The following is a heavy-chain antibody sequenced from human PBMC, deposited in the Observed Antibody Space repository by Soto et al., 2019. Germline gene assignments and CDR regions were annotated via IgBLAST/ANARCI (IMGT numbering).Heavy chain of an antibody. V-gene: IGHV1-46*01. J-gene: IGHJ4*02. Sequence: ASVKVSCKASGYTFTYYQVHWVRQAPGQGLEWMGIINPNGGDTTYAQKFQGRVTMTRDTSTSTVYMEVSSLRSEDTAVYYCARVGGRIQLWLHVGYFDYWGQGTLVTVSS. D-gene: IGHD5-18*01. CDR3: ARVGGRIQLWLHVGYFDY. CDR2: INPNGGDT. CDR1: GYTFTYYQ.